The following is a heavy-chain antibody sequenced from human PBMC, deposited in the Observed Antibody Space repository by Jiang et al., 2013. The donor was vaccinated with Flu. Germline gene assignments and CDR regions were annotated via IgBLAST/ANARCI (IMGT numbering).Heavy chain of an antibody. CDR2: ISSSSSYI. CDR1: GFTFSSYS. J-gene: IGHJ3*02. Sequence: RLSCAASGFTFSSYSMNWVRQXPGKGLEWVSSISSSSSYIYYADSVKGRFTISRDNAKNSLYLQMNSLRAEDTAVYYCARAPNIALEAFDIWGQGTMVTVSS. CDR3: ARAPNIALEAFDI. V-gene: IGHV3-21*01. D-gene: IGHD5-12*01.